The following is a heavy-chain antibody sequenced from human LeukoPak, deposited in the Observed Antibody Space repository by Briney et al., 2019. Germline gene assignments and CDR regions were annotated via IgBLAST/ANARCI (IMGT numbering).Heavy chain of an antibody. CDR3: AKHFYGSGSFQAFDY. Sequence: GGSLRLSCAASGFIFSNYGMSWVRQAPGKGLEWVSSISKSGGNTYYADSVKGRFTISRDNSKNTLYLQMNSLIAEDTAIYYCAKHFYGSGSFQAFDYWGQGTLVTVSS. CDR1: GFIFSNYG. J-gene: IGHJ4*02. CDR2: ISKSGGNT. V-gene: IGHV3-23*01. D-gene: IGHD3-10*01.